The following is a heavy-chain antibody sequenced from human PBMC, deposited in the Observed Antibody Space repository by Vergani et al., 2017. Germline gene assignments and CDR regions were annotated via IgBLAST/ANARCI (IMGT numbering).Heavy chain of an antibody. CDR1: GYTFTAYY. D-gene: IGHD2-21*02. V-gene: IGHV1-46*03. CDR3: ARDPPLTWFFDY. J-gene: IGHJ4*02. CDR2: ISPDGFST. Sequence: QVQLVQSGAEVGKPGASVKISCKASGYTFTAYYIHWVRQAPEQGLEWVGVISPDGFSTFYAQKFQGRVTITRDTYTSTVYVEVTSLRSDDTAVYYCARDPPLTWFFDYWGQGTLVTVSS.